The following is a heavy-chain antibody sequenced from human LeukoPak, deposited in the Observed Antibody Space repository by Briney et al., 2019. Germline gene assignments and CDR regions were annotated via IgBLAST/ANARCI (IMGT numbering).Heavy chain of an antibody. D-gene: IGHD3-3*01. CDR1: GYTFTSYG. V-gene: IGHV1-18*01. CDR2: INAYNGNT. Sequence: ASVKVSCKASGYTFTSYGISWVRQAPGQGLEWMGWINAYNGNTNYAQKLQGRVTMTTDTSTSTAYMELRSLRSDDTAVYYCARELITIFGVVIPSYYGMDVWGQGTTVTVSS. J-gene: IGHJ6*02. CDR3: ARELITIFGVVIPSYYGMDV.